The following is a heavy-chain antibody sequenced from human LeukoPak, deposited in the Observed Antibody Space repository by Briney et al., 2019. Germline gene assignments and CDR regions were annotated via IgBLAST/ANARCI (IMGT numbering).Heavy chain of an antibody. V-gene: IGHV3-30*04. J-gene: IGHJ4*02. CDR1: GFTFTTYA. CDR3: ARESGGNTPYYFDY. D-gene: IGHD2-2*02. CDR2: ISYDDGSNK. Sequence: GGSLRLSCAASGFTFTTYALHWVRQPPGKGLEWVAVISYDDGSNKYYADSVKGRFTISRDNSKNTLYLQMNSLRTEDTAVYYCARESGGNTPYYFDYWGQGTLVTVSS.